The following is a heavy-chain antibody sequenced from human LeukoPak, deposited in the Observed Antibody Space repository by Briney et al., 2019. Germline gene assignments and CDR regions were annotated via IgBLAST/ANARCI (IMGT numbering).Heavy chain of an antibody. CDR2: ISNGNT. D-gene: IGHD2-8*02. J-gene: IGHJ5*02. Sequence: QPGGSLRLSCAASGFPFSNHAMSWVRQPPGKGLEWVAAISNGNTYYADSVRGRFTIYRDDSRNMVYLQMNSLRDEDTALYYCVREAGYCSSVCLKSNWFDPWGQGTLVTVSS. CDR1: GFPFSNHA. V-gene: IGHV3-23*01. CDR3: VREAGYCSSVCLKSNWFDP.